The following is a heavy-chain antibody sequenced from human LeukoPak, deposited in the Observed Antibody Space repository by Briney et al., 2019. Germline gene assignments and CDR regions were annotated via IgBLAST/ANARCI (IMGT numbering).Heavy chain of an antibody. J-gene: IGHJ4*02. Sequence: PGGSLRLSCAASGFTLSSYTMNWVRQAPEKGLEWVSSISISGDKTFYADSVKGRFTISRDNSKNTLYLQMNSLRAEDTAVYYCAKDPLRSWSALGYFDYWGQGTLVTVSS. V-gene: IGHV3-23*01. CDR2: ISISGDKT. D-gene: IGHD3-3*01. CDR1: GFTLSSYT. CDR3: AKDPLRSWSALGYFDY.